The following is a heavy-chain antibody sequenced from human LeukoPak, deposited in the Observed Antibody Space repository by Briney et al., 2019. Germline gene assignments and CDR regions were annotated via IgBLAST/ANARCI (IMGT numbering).Heavy chain of an antibody. D-gene: IGHD3-9*01. V-gene: IGHV1-69*06. CDR2: IIPIFGTA. CDR3: ARVRSLRYFDWPYDY. Sequence: SVKVSCKASGYTFTGYYMHWVRQAPGQGLEWMGGIIPIFGTANYAQKFQGRVTITADKSTSTAYMELSSLRSEDTAVYYCARVRSLRYFDWPYDYWGQGTLVTVSS. CDR1: GYTFTGYY. J-gene: IGHJ4*02.